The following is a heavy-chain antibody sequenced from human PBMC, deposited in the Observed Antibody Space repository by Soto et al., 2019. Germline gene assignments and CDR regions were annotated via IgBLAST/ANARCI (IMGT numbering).Heavy chain of an antibody. V-gene: IGHV4-34*01. Sequence: SETLSLTCAVYCGSFSGYYWSWIRQPPGKGLEWIGEVNHSGSTNYNPSLKSRVTISVDTSKNQFSLKLGSVTAADTAVYYCAKGWSGLVIIRFDPWGQGTLVTVSS. CDR3: AKGWSGLVIIRFDP. CDR2: VNHSGST. CDR1: CGSFSGYY. J-gene: IGHJ5*02. D-gene: IGHD3-9*01.